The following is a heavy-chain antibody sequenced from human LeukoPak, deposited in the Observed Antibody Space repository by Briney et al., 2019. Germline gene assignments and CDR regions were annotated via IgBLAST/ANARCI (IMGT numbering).Heavy chain of an antibody. Sequence: ASVKVSCKASGYTFTRHTISWVRQAPGQGLEWMGWISAYNGNTNYAQHLQGRVTMATDTSTNTAYLELRSLRSDDTAIYYCARVMTTVVTAHAFEIWGQGTTVIV. J-gene: IGHJ3*02. D-gene: IGHD4-11*01. CDR1: GYTFTRHT. CDR2: ISAYNGNT. V-gene: IGHV1-18*04. CDR3: ARVMTTVVTAHAFEI.